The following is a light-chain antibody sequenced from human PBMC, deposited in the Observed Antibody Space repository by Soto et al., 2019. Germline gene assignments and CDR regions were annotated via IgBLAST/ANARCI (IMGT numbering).Light chain of an antibody. V-gene: IGLV1-40*01. J-gene: IGLJ2*01. CDR2: GNS. CDR1: SSNIGAGYD. Sequence: QPVLTQPPSVSGAPGQRVTISCTGSSSNIGAGYDVHWYQQLPGTAPKLLIYGNSNRPSGVPDRFSGSKSGTSASLAITGXXAEDEADYYCQSYDSSLSAHVVFGGGTKLTVL. CDR3: QSYDSSLSAHVV.